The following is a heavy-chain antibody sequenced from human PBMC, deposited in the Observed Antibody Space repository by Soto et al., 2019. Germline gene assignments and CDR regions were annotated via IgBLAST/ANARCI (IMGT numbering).Heavy chain of an antibody. J-gene: IGHJ4*02. V-gene: IGHV4-34*01. CDR1: GGSFRGYY. CDR2: INHSGSA. D-gene: IGHD6-6*01. CDR3: ARGGGFEYSSQPGAY. Sequence: PSETLSLTCAVYGGSFRGYYWSWIRQPPGKGLEWIGEINHSGSANYNPSLKSRVTISVDTSKNQFSLELSSVTAADTAVYYCARGGGFEYSSQPGAYWGRGTQVTVSS.